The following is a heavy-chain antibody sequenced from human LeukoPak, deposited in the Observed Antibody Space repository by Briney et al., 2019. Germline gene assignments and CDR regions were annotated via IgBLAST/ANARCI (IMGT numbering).Heavy chain of an antibody. V-gene: IGHV3-48*03. CDR2: ISNSAYTI. J-gene: IGHJ4*02. Sequence: GGSLRLSCAASGFTFSSYGMNWVRQAPGKGLEWVSYISNSAYTIYYADSVKGRFTISRDNAKNSLYLQMTSLRAEDTAVYYCAKDRSGMGYYFDFWGQGTLITVSS. CDR3: AKDRSGMGYYFDF. D-gene: IGHD1-26*01. CDR1: GFTFSSYG.